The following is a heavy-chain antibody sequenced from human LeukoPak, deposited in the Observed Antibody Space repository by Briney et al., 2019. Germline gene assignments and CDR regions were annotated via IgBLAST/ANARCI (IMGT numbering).Heavy chain of an antibody. CDR1: GGSISSGSYY. J-gene: IGHJ4*02. V-gene: IGHV4-39*01. D-gene: IGHD5-24*01. Sequence: ASETLSLTCTVSGGSISSGSYYWGWIRQPPGKGLEWIGSIYYSGSTYYNPSLKSRVTISVDTSKNQFSLKLSSVTAADTAVYYCARRKRWLVPTHFDYWGQGTLVTVSS. CDR3: ARRKRWLVPTHFDY. CDR2: IYYSGST.